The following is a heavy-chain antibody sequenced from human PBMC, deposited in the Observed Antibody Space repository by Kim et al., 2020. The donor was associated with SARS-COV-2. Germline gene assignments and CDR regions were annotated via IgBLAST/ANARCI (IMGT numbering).Heavy chain of an antibody. D-gene: IGHD6-13*01. J-gene: IGHJ5*02. CDR2: IYHSGST. Sequence: SETLSLTCTVSGGSISSSNWWSWVRQPPGTGLEWIGEIYHSGSTNYNPSLKSRVTISVDKSKNQFSLKLSSVTAADTAVYYCARAHSSSWFLYNWFDPWGQGTLVTVSS. CDR1: GGSISSSNW. V-gene: IGHV4-4*02. CDR3: ARAHSSSWFLYNWFDP.